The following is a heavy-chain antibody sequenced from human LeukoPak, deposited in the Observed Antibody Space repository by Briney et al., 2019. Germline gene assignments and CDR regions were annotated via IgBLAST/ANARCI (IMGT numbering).Heavy chain of an antibody. J-gene: IGHJ4*02. Sequence: SGGSLGLSCAASGFTFSSYGMHWVRQAPGKGLEWVAFIRYDGSNKYYADSVKGRFTISRDNSKNTLYLQMNSLRAEDTAVYYCAKDIRYDFMEGFFDYWGQGTLVTVSS. V-gene: IGHV3-30*02. CDR1: GFTFSSYG. D-gene: IGHD3-3*01. CDR2: IRYDGSNK. CDR3: AKDIRYDFMEGFFDY.